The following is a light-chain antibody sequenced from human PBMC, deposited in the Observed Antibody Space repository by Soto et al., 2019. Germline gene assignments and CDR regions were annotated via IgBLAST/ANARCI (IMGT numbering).Light chain of an antibody. CDR3: SSYAGSSNV. V-gene: IGLV2-8*01. Sequence: QSVLTQPTSASASPGQSVAISCTGTSSDVGGYNYVSRYQQHPGKAPKLMIYEVNKRPSGVPDRFSGSKSGNTASLTVSGLQAEDEADYYCSSYAGSSNVFGTGTKVTVL. CDR1: SSDVGGYNY. CDR2: EVN. J-gene: IGLJ1*01.